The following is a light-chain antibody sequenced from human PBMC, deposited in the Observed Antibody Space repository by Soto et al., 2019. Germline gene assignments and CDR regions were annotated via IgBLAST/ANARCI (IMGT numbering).Light chain of an antibody. V-gene: IGKV1-9*01. Sequence: DIQLTQSPPFLSASVGDRVTVTCRASQTINLYLAWFRKKEGKAHEVLIYPASTLQGGVPSRFSGHGFGINFTLTISSLQPEDCATYYCQQLRAYPHTFGQGTQLDIK. CDR3: QQLRAYPHT. CDR2: PAS. J-gene: IGKJ2*01. CDR1: QTINLY.